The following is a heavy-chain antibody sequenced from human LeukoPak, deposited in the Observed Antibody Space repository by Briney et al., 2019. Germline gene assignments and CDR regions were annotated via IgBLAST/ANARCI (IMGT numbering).Heavy chain of an antibody. D-gene: IGHD3-22*01. V-gene: IGHV3-30*04. CDR1: GFTFAIFA. CDR2: ISYDGKNK. CDR3: ARDLVGGWDDSSGYYYGYFDY. J-gene: IGHJ4*02. Sequence: GGSLRLSCAASGFTFAIFATRWVRQAPGKGLEWVAVISYDGKNKYYADSVKGRFTSSRDNSKNTLYLQMNSLRAEDTAVYYCARDLVGGWDDSSGYYYGYFDYWGQGTLVTVSS.